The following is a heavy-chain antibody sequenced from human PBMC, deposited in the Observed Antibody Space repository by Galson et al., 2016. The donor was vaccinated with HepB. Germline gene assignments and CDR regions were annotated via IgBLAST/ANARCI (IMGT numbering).Heavy chain of an antibody. CDR3: ARGTAVSRQTRDFDF. CDR1: GYTFTGFQ. Sequence: SVKVSCKASGYTFTGFQIHWVRQAPGQGLEWMGWINPNSGATDSAQKFQDWVTMTRDTSISAAFLELRRLRSDDTAVYYCARGTAVSRQTRDFDFWGQGTLVTVSS. CDR2: INPNSGAT. V-gene: IGHV1-2*04. D-gene: IGHD3-10*01. J-gene: IGHJ4*02.